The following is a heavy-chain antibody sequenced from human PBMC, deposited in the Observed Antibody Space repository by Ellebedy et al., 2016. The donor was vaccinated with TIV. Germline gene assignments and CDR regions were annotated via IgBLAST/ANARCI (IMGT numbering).Heavy chain of an antibody. CDR1: GGSISSGGYY. Sequence: MPSETLSLTCTVSGGSISSGGYYWSWIRQHPGKGLEWIGYIYYSGSTYYNPSLKSLVTISVDTSKNQFSLKLSSVTAADTVVYYCARVLITMVRGVKGVWFDPWGQGTLVTVSS. CDR2: IYYSGST. D-gene: IGHD3-10*01. V-gene: IGHV4-31*01. J-gene: IGHJ5*02. CDR3: ARVLITMVRGVKGVWFDP.